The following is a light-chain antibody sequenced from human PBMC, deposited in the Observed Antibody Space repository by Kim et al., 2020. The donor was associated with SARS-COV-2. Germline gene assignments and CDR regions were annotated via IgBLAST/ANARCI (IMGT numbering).Light chain of an antibody. Sequence: ATGKTARSTCGGNNIGSKSVHWYQQKPGQAPVLVIYYYSDRPSGIPERFSGSNSGNTATLTISRVEAGDEADYYCQVWDSSSDHWVFGGGTQLTVL. CDR2: YYS. J-gene: IGLJ3*02. CDR3: QVWDSSSDHWV. CDR1: NIGSKS. V-gene: IGLV3-21*04.